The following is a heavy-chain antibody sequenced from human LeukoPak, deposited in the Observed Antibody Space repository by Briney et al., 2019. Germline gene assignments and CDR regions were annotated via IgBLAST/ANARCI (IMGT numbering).Heavy chain of an antibody. D-gene: IGHD3-22*01. Sequence: SCTASGGTFSSYAISWVRQAPGKGLEWVAVISYDGSNKYYADSVKGRFTISRDNSKHTLNLQMDSLRVEDTAVYYCAREKNYYDRSGYNDYWGQGTLVTVSS. CDR2: ISYDGSNK. V-gene: IGHV3-30-3*01. J-gene: IGHJ4*02. CDR1: GGTFSSYA. CDR3: AREKNYYDRSGYNDY.